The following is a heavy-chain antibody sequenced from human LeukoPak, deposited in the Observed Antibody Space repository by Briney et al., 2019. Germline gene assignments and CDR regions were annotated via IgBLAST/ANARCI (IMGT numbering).Heavy chain of an antibody. CDR2: INHSGST. Sequence: SETLSLTCAVYGGSFSGYYWSWIRQPPGKGLEWIGEINHSGSTNYNPSLKSRVTISVDTSKNQFSLKLSSVTAADTAVYYCARKSVRRQHPYRVWGQGTTVTVSS. CDR3: ARKSVRRQHPYRV. V-gene: IGHV4-34*01. CDR1: GGSFSGYY. D-gene: IGHD6-13*01. J-gene: IGHJ6*02.